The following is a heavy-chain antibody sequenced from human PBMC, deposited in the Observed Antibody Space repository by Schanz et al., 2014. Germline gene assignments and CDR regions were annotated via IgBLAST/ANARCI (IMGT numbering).Heavy chain of an antibody. CDR1: GFTFSSYS. V-gene: IGHV3-48*01. J-gene: IGHJ3*02. CDR2: ISSSSSTR. CDR3: ARKMKLGVYGGKGHDSLDI. D-gene: IGHD4-17*01. Sequence: EVPLVESGGGLVQPGGSLRLSCAASGFTFSSYSMNWVRQAPGKGLEWVSYISSSSSTRYYADSVKGRFTISRDNAKNSLYLQMDSLRAEDTAVYYCARKMKLGVYGGKGHDSLDIWGQGTMVTVSS.